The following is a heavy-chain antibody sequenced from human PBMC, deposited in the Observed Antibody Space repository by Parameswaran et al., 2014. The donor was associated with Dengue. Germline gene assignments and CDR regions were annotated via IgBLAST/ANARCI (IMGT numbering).Heavy chain of an antibody. Sequence: GESLKISCAASGFTFSSYWMSWVRQAPGKGLEWVANIKQDGSEKYYVDSVKGRFTISRDNAKNSLYLQMNSLRAEDTAVYYCARDGIAAAGIDYWGQGTLVTVS. CDR3: ARDGIAAAGIDY. V-gene: IGHV3-7*01. D-gene: IGHD6-13*01. CDR2: IKQDGSEK. CDR1: GFTFSSYW. J-gene: IGHJ4*02.